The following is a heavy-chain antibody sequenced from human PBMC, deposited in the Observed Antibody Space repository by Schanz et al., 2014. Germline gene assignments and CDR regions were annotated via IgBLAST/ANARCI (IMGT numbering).Heavy chain of an antibody. D-gene: IGHD3-3*01. J-gene: IGHJ3*02. CDR1: GGTFSSYT. Sequence: QVQLVQSGAEVMKPGSSVKVSCKASGGTFSSYTINWVRQAPGQGLEWMGRIIPILGITNVAQTFQDKVTITADKSTSTAYMELSSLRSEDAAVYFCAGGPSTGAFDIWGQGTMVTVSS. V-gene: IGHV1-69*02. CDR2: IIPILGIT. CDR3: AGGPSTGAFDI.